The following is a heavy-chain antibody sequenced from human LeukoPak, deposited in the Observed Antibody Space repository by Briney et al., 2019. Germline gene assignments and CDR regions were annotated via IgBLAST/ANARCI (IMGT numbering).Heavy chain of an antibody. CDR1: GGSISSSNW. V-gene: IGHV4-4*02. D-gene: IGHD4-11*01. CDR3: ARVGYSNYLLDY. J-gene: IGHJ4*02. Sequence: PSGTLSLTCAVSGGSISSSNWWSWVRQPPGKGLEWIGEIYHSGSTYYNPSLKSRVTISVDTSKNQFSLKLSSVTAADTAVYYCARVGYSNYLLDYWGQGTLVTVSS. CDR2: IYHSGST.